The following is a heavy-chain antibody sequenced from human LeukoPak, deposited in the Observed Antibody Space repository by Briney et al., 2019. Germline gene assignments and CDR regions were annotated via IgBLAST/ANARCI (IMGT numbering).Heavy chain of an antibody. CDR3: ARAGIVGAVFDF. CDR2: ISSSSSYI. CDR1: GFTFSSYS. Sequence: PGGSLRLSCAASGFTFSSYSMNWVRQAPGKGLEWVSSISSSSSYIYYADSVKGRFTISRDNAKNSLYLQMSSLRAEDTAVYYCARAGIVGAVFDFWGHGTLVTVSS. V-gene: IGHV3-21*04. J-gene: IGHJ4*01. D-gene: IGHD1-26*01.